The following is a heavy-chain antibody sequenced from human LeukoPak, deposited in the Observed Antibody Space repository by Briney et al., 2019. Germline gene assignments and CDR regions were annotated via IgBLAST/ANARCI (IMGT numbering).Heavy chain of an antibody. CDR3: ARGGMDDYVWGSYRPPPSYYYYYTDV. CDR2: IYYSGST. V-gene: IGHV4-59*01. D-gene: IGHD3-16*02. Sequence: SETLSLTCTVSGGSISSYYWSWIRQPPGKGLEWIGYIYYSGSTNYNPSLKSRVTISVDTSKNQFSLKLSSVTAADTAVYYCARGGMDDYVWGSYRPPPSYYYYYTDVWGKGTTVTVSS. CDR1: GGSISSYY. J-gene: IGHJ6*03.